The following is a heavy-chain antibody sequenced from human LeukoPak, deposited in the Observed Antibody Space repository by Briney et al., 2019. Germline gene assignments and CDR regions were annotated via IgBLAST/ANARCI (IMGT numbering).Heavy chain of an antibody. CDR2: INHNGNVN. V-gene: IGHV3-7*03. CDR3: ARGGGLDV. D-gene: IGHD3-16*01. CDR1: GFTFSSYS. J-gene: IGHJ6*02. Sequence: GGSLRLSCAASGFTFSSYSMNWVRQAPGKGLEWVASINHNGNVNYYVDSVKGRFTVSRDNAKNSLYLQMSNLRAEDTAVYFCARGGGLDVWGQGATVTVSS.